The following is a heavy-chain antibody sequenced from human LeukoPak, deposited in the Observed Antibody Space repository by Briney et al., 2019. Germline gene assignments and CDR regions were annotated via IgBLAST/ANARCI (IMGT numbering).Heavy chain of an antibody. V-gene: IGHV4-31*11. CDR2: IYYSGST. J-gene: IGHJ4*02. D-gene: IGHD3-22*01. CDR1: GGSISSGGYS. Sequence: SQTLSLTCAVSGGSISSGGYSWSWIRQHPGKGLEWIGYIYYSGSTYYNPSLKSRVTISVDSSKNQFSLYLTSVTAADTAVYYCARENYYDSSGIFDYWGQGTLVTVSS. CDR3: ARENYYDSSGIFDY.